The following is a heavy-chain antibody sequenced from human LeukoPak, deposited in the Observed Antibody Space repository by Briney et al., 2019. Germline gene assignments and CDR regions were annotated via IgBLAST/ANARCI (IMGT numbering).Heavy chain of an antibody. CDR3: ASGFYGSGSQFDY. V-gene: IGHV4-30-4*01. Sequence: SETLSLTCTVSGGSISSGDYYWSWIRQPPGKGLEWIRYIYYSGSTYYNPSLKSRVTISVDTSKNQFSLKLSSVTAADTAVYYCASGFYGSGSQFDYWGREPWSPSPQ. D-gene: IGHD3-10*01. J-gene: IGHJ4*02. CDR1: GGSISSGDYY. CDR2: IYYSGST.